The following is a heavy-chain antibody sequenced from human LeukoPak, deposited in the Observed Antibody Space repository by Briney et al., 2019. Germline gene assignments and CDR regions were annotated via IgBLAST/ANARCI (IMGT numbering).Heavy chain of an antibody. J-gene: IGHJ6*02. V-gene: IGHV1-2*02. D-gene: IGHD2-21*02. CDR1: GYTFTGYY. CDR2: INPNSGGT. CDR3: ARAIVVVTAKDGMDV. Sequence: ASVKVSCKASGYTFTGYYMHWVRQAPGQGLEWMGWINPNSGGTNYAQKFQGRVTMTRDTSISTAYMELSRLRSDDTAVYYCARAIVVVTAKDGMDVWGQGTTVIVSS.